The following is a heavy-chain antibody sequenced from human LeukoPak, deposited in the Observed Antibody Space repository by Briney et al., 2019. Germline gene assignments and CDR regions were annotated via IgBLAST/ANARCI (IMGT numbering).Heavy chain of an antibody. CDR1: GFTFSSYA. CDR3: ARDASRVLRYFDWSPHFDY. Sequence: SGGSLRLSCAASGFTFSSYAMHWVRQAPGKGLEWVAVISYDGSNKYYADSVKGRFTISRDNSKNTLYLQMNSLRAEDTAVYYCARDASRVLRYFDWSPHFDYWGQGTLVTVSS. V-gene: IGHV3-30-3*01. D-gene: IGHD3-9*01. J-gene: IGHJ4*02. CDR2: ISYDGSNK.